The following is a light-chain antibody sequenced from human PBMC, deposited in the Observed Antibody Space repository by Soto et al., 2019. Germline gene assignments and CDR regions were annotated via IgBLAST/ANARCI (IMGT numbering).Light chain of an antibody. CDR2: AAS. CDR1: QGISNY. Sequence: DIQMTQSPSSLSASVGDRVTITCRASQGISNYLAWYQQKPGKVPKLLIYAASTFQSGVPSGFSGSGSGTEFTLTISSLQPEDVATYYCQKYNGASWTFGQGTKVEIE. CDR3: QKYNGASWT. V-gene: IGKV1-27*01. J-gene: IGKJ1*01.